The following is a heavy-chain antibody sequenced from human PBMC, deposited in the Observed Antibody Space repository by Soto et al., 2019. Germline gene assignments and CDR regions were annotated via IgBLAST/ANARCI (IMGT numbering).Heavy chain of an antibody. D-gene: IGHD3-22*01. V-gene: IGHV3-21*01. J-gene: IGHJ4*02. CDR1: GFTFSSYS. CDR3: ARDGSSYYDSSGYYLFDY. Sequence: PGGSLRLSCAASGFTFSSYSMNWVRQAPGKGLEWVSSISSSSSYIYYADSVKGRFTISRDNAKNSLYLQMNSLRAEDTAVYYCARDGSSYYDSSGYYLFDYWGQGTLVTVS. CDR2: ISSSSSYI.